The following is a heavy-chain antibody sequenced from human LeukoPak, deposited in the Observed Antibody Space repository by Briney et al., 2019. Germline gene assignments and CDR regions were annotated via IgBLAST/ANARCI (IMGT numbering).Heavy chain of an antibody. CDR3: ARLGYCSGGTCYSEGIDY. CDR1: GGSISSYY. J-gene: IGHJ4*02. CDR2: IYTSGST. D-gene: IGHD2-15*01. Sequence: SETLSLTCTVSGGSISSYYWSWVRQPAGKGLEWIGRIYTSGSTNYNPSLKSRVTMSVDTSKNQFSLKLSSVTAADTAVYYCARLGYCSGGTCYSEGIDYWGQGTLVTVSS. V-gene: IGHV4-4*07.